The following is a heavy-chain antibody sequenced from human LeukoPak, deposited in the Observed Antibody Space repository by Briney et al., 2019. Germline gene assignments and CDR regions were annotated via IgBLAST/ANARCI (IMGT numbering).Heavy chain of an antibody. D-gene: IGHD3-10*01. V-gene: IGHV1-2*02. Sequence: ASVKVSCKASGYTFTGYYMHWVRQAPGQGLEWMGWIKPNSGGTNYAQKFQGRVTMTRDTSISAAYMELSRLRSDDTAGYYCARVSDYGSGSYQDWFDPWGQGTLVTVSS. CDR1: GYTFTGYY. CDR3: ARVSDYGSGSYQDWFDP. J-gene: IGHJ5*02. CDR2: IKPNSGGT.